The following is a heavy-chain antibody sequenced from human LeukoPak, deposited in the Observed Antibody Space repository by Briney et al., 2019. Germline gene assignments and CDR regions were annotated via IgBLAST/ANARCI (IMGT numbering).Heavy chain of an antibody. Sequence: TSETLSLTCTVSGGSISRYYWSWIRQPPGKGLEWIGYIYYSGSTNYNPSLKSRVTISVDTSRNQFSLKLSSETAADTAVYYCARRGSSWYNWFDPWGQGTLVTVSS. CDR2: IYYSGST. CDR1: GGSISRYY. V-gene: IGHV4-59*01. J-gene: IGHJ5*02. CDR3: ARRGSSWYNWFDP. D-gene: IGHD6-13*01.